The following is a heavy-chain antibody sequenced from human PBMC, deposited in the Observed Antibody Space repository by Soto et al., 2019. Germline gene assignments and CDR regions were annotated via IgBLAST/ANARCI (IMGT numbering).Heavy chain of an antibody. CDR2: INTVNGNT. Sequence: QVQLVQSGAEVKMPGASVKLSCKAFGYTFISNAMHWVRQAPGQRLEWMGWINTVNGNTKYSQTFQGRVTINRDTSASTVYMELSGLRSDDTDVYYCARGAYHPGSNYYYGMDVGGLGTTVSVS. J-gene: IGHJ6*02. D-gene: IGHD3-16*01. V-gene: IGHV1-3*04. CDR3: ARGAYHPGSNYYYGMDV. CDR1: GYTFISNA.